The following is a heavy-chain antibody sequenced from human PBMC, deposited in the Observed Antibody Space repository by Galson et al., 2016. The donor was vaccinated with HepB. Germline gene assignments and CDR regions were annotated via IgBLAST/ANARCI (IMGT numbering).Heavy chain of an antibody. CDR3: ARSRRGPAAQLDF. J-gene: IGHJ4*02. CDR1: GGSISSAFHY. D-gene: IGHD2-2*01. V-gene: IGHV4-39*07. Sequence: ETLSLTCTVSGGSISSAFHYWGWIRQPPRKGLEWVGSIYHSGSTYYNPPLKSRVTISVDTSRNQFSLKVTSVTAADAALYYCARSRRGPAAQLDFWGQGTLVTVSS. CDR2: IYHSGST.